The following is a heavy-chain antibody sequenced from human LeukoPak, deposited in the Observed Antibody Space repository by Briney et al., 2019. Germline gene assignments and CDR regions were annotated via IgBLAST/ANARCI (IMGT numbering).Heavy chain of an antibody. D-gene: IGHD6-13*01. CDR3: ASPTNSGGSWYNY. V-gene: IGHV1-69*05. CDR1: GGTFSSYA. Sequence: ALVKVSCKASGGTFSSYAISWVRQAPGQGLEWMGRIIPIFGTANYAQKFQGRVTITTDESTSTAYRELSSLRSEDTAVYYCASPTNSGGSWYNYWGQGTLVTVSS. J-gene: IGHJ4*02. CDR2: IIPIFGTA.